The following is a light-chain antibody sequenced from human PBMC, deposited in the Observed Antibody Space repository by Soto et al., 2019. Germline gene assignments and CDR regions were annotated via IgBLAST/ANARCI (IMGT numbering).Light chain of an antibody. J-gene: IGKJ1*01. V-gene: IGKV3-20*01. CDR2: GAS. CDR1: QSVSSNY. Sequence: IVLTQSPGTLSLSPGERATLSCRASQSVSSNYLAWYQQKPGQAPRLLIYGASSRATGIPDRFSGSGSGTDFTLTISRLEPEDFAVYYCQQYHNLWAFGQGTKVDIK. CDR3: QQYHNLWA.